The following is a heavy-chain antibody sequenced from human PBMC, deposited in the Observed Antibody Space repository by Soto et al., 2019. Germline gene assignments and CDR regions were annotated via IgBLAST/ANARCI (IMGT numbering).Heavy chain of an antibody. D-gene: IGHD2-2*01. V-gene: IGHV3-49*03. CDR1: GFTFGDSA. CDR2: IRSKAYGGTT. Sequence: EVQVVESGGGLVQPGRSLRLSWSTSGFTFGDSAMSWFRQAPGKGLEWGRLIRSKAYGGTTEYAASVRGRFTISRDDSKSIAYMQMNNLKTEDTAVYYCARALRYCSSTACYFAFDIWGRGTLVTVSS. CDR3: ARALRYCSSTACYFAFDI. J-gene: IGHJ3*02.